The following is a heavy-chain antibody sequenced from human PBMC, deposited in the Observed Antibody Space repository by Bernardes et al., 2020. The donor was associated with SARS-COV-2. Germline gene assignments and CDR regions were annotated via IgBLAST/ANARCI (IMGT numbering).Heavy chain of an antibody. CDR2: IYLSDSDT. J-gene: IGHJ6*02. CDR3: ARGAAGVYFYGMDV. CDR1: GSSLASDW. V-gene: IGHV5-51*01. D-gene: IGHD2-8*01. Sequence: GESLKLSCKGSGSSLASDWIGWVRQMPGRGLEWMGIIYLSDSDTRYSPSFQGQVTISADKSISTAYLQWSRLKASDTAMYYCARGAAGVYFYGMDVWGQGTTVTVSS.